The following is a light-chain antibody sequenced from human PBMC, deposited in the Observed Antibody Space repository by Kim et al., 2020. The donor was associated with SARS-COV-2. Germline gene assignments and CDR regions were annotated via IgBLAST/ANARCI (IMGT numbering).Light chain of an antibody. CDR2: GAS. V-gene: IGKV3-20*01. CDR3: QQYGSSSLT. CDR1: PSAIRNY. Sequence: LSPWERAPLSCRASPSAIRNYLAWYQQKPGQAPRLVIYGASSRATGIPDRFSGSGSGTDFTLSISGLEPEDFAVYYCQQYGSSSLTFGGGTKVEI. J-gene: IGKJ4*01.